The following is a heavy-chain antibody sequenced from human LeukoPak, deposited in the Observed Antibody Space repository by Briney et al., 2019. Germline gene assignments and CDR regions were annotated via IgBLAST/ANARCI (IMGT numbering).Heavy chain of an antibody. D-gene: IGHD4-11*01. CDR1: GGTFSSYA. CDR3: AREHYSNYGHWFDP. Sequence: SVKVSCKASGGTFSSYAISWVRQAPGQGIEWMGRIIPIFGTANYAQKFQGRVTITTDESTSTAYMELSSLRSEDTAVYYCAREHYSNYGHWFDPWGQGTLVTVSS. CDR2: IIPIFGTA. J-gene: IGHJ5*02. V-gene: IGHV1-69*05.